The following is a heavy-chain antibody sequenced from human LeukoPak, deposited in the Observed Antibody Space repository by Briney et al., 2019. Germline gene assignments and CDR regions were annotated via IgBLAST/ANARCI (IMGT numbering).Heavy chain of an antibody. Sequence: PGRSLRLSCAASGFTFSSYAMHWVRQAPGKGLEWVAVISYDGSNKYYADSVKGRFTISRDNSKNTLYLQMNSLRAEDTALYHCARGTRVPAALGDDVFDIWGQGTMVTVSS. V-gene: IGHV3-30-3*01. CDR3: ARGTRVPAALGDDVFDI. J-gene: IGHJ3*02. CDR1: GFTFSSYA. CDR2: ISYDGSNK. D-gene: IGHD2-2*01.